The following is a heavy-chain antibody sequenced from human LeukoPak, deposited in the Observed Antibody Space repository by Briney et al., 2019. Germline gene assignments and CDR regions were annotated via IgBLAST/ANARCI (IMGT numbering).Heavy chain of an antibody. CDR2: IYIGGST. CDR1: GGSISSYY. J-gene: IGHJ3*02. Sequence: PSETLSLTCIVSGGSISSYYWNWIRQSAGKGLEWIGRIYIGGSTSYNPSPKSRVTMSVDTSKIQFSLNLTSVTAADTAMYYCARGPRMVAMNGYAFDIWGPGTTVIVSS. CDR3: ARGPRMVAMNGYAFDI. D-gene: IGHD2-2*01. V-gene: IGHV4-4*07.